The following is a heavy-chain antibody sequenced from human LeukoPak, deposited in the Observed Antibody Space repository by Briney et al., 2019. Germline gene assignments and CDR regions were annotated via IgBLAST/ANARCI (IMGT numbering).Heavy chain of an antibody. J-gene: IGHJ6*03. D-gene: IGHD2-2*02. CDR3: ARENKDIVVVPAAIREYYYYYYMDV. CDR2: INPNSGGT. Sequence: ASVKVSCKASGYTFTGYYMHWVRQAPGQRLEWMGWINPNSGGTNYAQKFQGRVTMTRDTSISTAYMELSRLRSDDTAVYYCARENKDIVVVPAAIREYYYYYYMDVWGKGTTVTVSS. V-gene: IGHV1-2*02. CDR1: GYTFTGYY.